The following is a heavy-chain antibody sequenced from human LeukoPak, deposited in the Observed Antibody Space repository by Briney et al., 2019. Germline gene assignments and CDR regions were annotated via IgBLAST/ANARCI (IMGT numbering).Heavy chain of an antibody. CDR2: IYYSGST. CDR1: GGSISTDY. Sequence: SETLSLTCTVSGGSISTDYWSWIRQPPGKGLEWIGYIYYSGSTNYKPSPKSRVSISVDTSKNQFSLHLTSVTAADTAVYYCARDRIGSGYHGGDAFDIWGQGAMVTVSS. CDR3: ARDRIGSGYHGGDAFDI. D-gene: IGHD5-12*01. J-gene: IGHJ3*02. V-gene: IGHV4-59*01.